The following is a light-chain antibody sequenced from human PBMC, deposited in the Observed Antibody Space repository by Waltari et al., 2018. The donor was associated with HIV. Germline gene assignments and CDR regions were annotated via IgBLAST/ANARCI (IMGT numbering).Light chain of an antibody. J-gene: IGLJ2*01. CDR1: TSNIGSNY. V-gene: IGLV1-47*01. CDR3: VTWDDSLRGVV. CDR2: RND. Sequence: SVVTQPPSASGTPGQRVTISCSGNTSNIGSNYVFWYQHPPGTTPKLLIHRNDPRPSGVPDLFAGSTSGTSAALAISGLRSEDEADYYWVTWDDSLRGVVFGGGTKVAVL.